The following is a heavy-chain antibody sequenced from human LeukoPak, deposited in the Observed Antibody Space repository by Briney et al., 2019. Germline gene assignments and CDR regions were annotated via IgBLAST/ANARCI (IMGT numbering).Heavy chain of an antibody. CDR1: GYTFTSYY. V-gene: IGHV1-2*02. Sequence: ASVKVSCKASGYTFTSYYMHWVRQAPGQGLEWMGWINPNNGGTNSAQKFQGRVTMTRDTSISTAYMDLGRLTSDDTAVYYCARVEMATRSYYYYYMDVWGKGTTVTVSS. CDR3: ARVEMATRSYYYYYMDV. D-gene: IGHD5-24*01. J-gene: IGHJ6*03. CDR2: INPNNGGT.